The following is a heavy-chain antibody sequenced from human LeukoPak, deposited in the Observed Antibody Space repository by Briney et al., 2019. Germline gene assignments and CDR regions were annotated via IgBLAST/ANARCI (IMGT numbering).Heavy chain of an antibody. D-gene: IGHD6-19*01. CDR3: ARDFSSSGSYFIGY. J-gene: IGHJ4*02. CDR1: GGSISSGSYY. V-gene: IGHV4-61*02. Sequence: SETLSLTCTVSGGSISSGSYYWSWIRQPAGKGLEWIGRIYTSGSTNYNPSLKSRVTISVDTSKNQFSLKLSSVTAADTAVYYCARDFSSSGSYFIGYWGQGTLVTVSS. CDR2: IYTSGST.